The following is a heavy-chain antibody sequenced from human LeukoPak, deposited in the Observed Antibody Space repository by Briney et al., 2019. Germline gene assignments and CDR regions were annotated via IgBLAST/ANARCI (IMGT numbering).Heavy chain of an antibody. J-gene: IGHJ1*01. CDR2: ISASGLTT. V-gene: IGHV3-23*01. CDR1: GFTLGSYA. Sequence: GGSLRLSCEASGFTLGSYAMSWVRQAPGKGLEWVSGISASGLTTYYGDSVRGRFTISRGNSKNTLFLQMNSLRAEDTAVYYCAKDRDIVVEVAEHWGQGILVTVSS. CDR3: AKDRDIVVEVAEH. D-gene: IGHD2-15*01.